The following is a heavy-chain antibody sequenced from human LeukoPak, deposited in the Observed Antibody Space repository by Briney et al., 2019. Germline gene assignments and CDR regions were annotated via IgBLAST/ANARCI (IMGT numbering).Heavy chain of an antibody. J-gene: IGHJ4*02. CDR2: ISYDGSNK. CDR1: GFTFSSYG. V-gene: IGHV3-30*19. Sequence: PGRSLRLSCAASGFTFSSYGMHWVRQAPGKGLEWVAVISYDGSNKYYADSVKGRFTISRDNSKNTLYLQMNSLRAEDTAVYYCAREATVHHYFDYWGQGTLVTVSS. D-gene: IGHD4-17*01. CDR3: AREATVHHYFDY.